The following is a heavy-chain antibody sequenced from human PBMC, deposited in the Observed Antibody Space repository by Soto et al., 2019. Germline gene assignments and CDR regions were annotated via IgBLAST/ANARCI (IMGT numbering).Heavy chain of an antibody. CDR1: GYTLNSYA. CDR2: INAGNGNT. CDR3: ARVERAVADYYFDY. V-gene: IGHV1-3*01. D-gene: IGHD6-19*01. Sequence: ASAKLSCKDPGYTLNSYAMHWVRQEPGQRLEWMGWINAGNGNTKYSQKFQGRVTITRDTSASTAYMELSSLRSEDTAVYYCARVERAVADYYFDYWGQGTLVTVSS. J-gene: IGHJ4*02.